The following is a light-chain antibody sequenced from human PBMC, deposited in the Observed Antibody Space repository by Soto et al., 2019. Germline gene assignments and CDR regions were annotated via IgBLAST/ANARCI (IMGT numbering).Light chain of an antibody. Sequence: EVVMTQSPATLSESPGERAALSCRASQNIYGSLAWYQQRPGQAPRLLIYGTSTRATGIPARFSGGGSGTEFTLRKGDLQSEDLALYFCQQYNNWPWAFGQGTKVDIK. V-gene: IGKV3-15*01. CDR1: QNIYGS. CDR3: QQYNNWPWA. CDR2: GTS. J-gene: IGKJ1*01.